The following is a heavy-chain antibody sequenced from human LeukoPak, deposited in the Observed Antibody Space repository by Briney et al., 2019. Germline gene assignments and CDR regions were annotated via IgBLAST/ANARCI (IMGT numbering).Heavy chain of an antibody. Sequence: SETLSLTCTVSGGSMSGYFWSWIRQPPGKGLEWIGYIYYSGSTNYNPSLKSRVTISVDTSKNQFSLKLSSVTAADTAVYYCARSITSSWYGVFQHWGQGTLVTVSS. CDR1: GGSMSGYF. J-gene: IGHJ1*01. D-gene: IGHD6-13*01. CDR2: IYYSGST. V-gene: IGHV4-59*01. CDR3: ARSITSSWYGVFQH.